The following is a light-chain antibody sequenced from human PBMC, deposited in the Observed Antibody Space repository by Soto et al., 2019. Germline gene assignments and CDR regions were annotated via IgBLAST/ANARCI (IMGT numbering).Light chain of an antibody. CDR1: QGISSY. CDR3: QQYYSYPIT. V-gene: IGKV1-8*01. J-gene: IGKJ5*01. CDR2: DAS. Sequence: AIRMTQSPSSFSASTGDRVTITCRASQGISSYLAWYQQKPGKAPKLLIYDASTLQSGVQSRFSGSGSRTYFTLTISCLQSEDFATYYCQQYYSYPITFGQGTRLKIK.